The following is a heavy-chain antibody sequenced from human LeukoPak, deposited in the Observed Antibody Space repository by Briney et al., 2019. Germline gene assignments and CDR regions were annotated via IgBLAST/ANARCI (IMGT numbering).Heavy chain of an antibody. D-gene: IGHD3-22*01. Sequence: GGSLRLSCAASGFTFSSYGMHWVRQAPGKGLEWVAFIRYDGSNKYYADSVKGRFTISRDNSKNTLYLQMNSLRAEDTAVYYCAKDLAYYDSSGYGYWGQGTLVTVSS. CDR3: AKDLAYYDSSGYGY. J-gene: IGHJ4*02. V-gene: IGHV3-30*02. CDR2: IRYDGSNK. CDR1: GFTFSSYG.